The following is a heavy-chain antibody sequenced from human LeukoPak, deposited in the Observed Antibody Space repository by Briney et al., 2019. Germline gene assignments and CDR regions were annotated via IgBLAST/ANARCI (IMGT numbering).Heavy chain of an antibody. CDR1: GGSISSYY. V-gene: IGHV4-4*07. Sequence: SETLSLTCSVSGGSISSYYWSWMRQPAGKGLEWIGRIYTSGSTNYNASLKSRVSMSVDTSKNQFSLKLSSVTAADTAVFYCARENSGSYREFDYWGQGTLVTVSS. CDR2: IYTSGST. CDR3: ARENSGSYREFDY. J-gene: IGHJ4*02. D-gene: IGHD1-26*01.